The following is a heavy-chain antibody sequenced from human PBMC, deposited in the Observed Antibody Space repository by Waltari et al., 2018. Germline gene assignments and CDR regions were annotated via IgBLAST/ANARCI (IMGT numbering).Heavy chain of an antibody. CDR3: ARLGRRDSSSGY. CDR1: GGSISSGSYY. CDR2: IYTSGST. V-gene: IGHV4-61*09. Sequence: QVQLQESGPGLVKPSQTLSLTCTVSGGSISSGSYYWSWIRQPAGKGLEWIGYIYTSGSTNYNPSLKSRVTISVDTSKNQFSLKLSSVTAADTAVYYCARLGRRDSSSGYWGQGTLVTVSS. D-gene: IGHD6-6*01. J-gene: IGHJ4*02.